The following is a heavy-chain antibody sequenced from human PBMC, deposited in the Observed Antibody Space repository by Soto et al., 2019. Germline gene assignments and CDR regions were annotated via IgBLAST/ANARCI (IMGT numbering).Heavy chain of an antibody. CDR2: IWYDGSVK. Sequence: QVQLVESGGGVVQPGRSLGLSCAASGFIFSRHAMHWVRQAPGKGLEWVAQIWYDGSVKNYADSMKGRFTISRDSPKNTLFLQMNSLRVEDTAVYYCARDGQDLAPYAFDIWGQGTLVTVSS. V-gene: IGHV3-33*01. CDR3: ARDGQDLAPYAFDI. CDR1: GFIFSRHA. J-gene: IGHJ3*02.